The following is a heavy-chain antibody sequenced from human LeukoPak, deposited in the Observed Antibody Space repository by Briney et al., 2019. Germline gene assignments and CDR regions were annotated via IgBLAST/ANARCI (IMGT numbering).Heavy chain of an antibody. V-gene: IGHV3-48*03. Sequence: PGGSLRLSCAASGFTFTSYEMNWVRQAPGKGLERVAYISDSGRTKYYVDSVKGRFTISRDNAKNSLYLQMNSLRAEDTAVYYCARDGGGWSFDSWGQGTLVTVSS. D-gene: IGHD6-19*01. CDR3: ARDGGGWSFDS. J-gene: IGHJ4*02. CDR2: ISDSGRTK. CDR1: GFTFTSYE.